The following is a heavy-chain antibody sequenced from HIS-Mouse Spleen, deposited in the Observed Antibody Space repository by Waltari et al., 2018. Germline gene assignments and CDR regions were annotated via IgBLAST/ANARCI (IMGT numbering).Heavy chain of an antibody. Sequence: QVQLVESGGGVVQPGRSVRLSCAASGFPFSSSAMHWVRLVPGTGLEWVAVISYDGSNKYYADSVKGRFTISRDNSKNTLYLQMNSLRAEDTAVYYCARGALRVVGAYYFDYWGQGTLVTVSS. V-gene: IGHV3-30-3*01. CDR2: ISYDGSNK. D-gene: IGHD1-26*01. J-gene: IGHJ4*02. CDR3: ARGALRVVGAYYFDY. CDR1: GFPFSSSA.